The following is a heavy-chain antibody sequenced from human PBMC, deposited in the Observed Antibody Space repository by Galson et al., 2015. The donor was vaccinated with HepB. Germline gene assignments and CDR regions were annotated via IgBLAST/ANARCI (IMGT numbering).Heavy chain of an antibody. CDR2: ISGSGGST. J-gene: IGHJ4*02. CDR1: GFTFSSYA. CDR3: AKDTSVGVLRYFDWLLGNFDY. Sequence: SLRLSCAASGFTFSSYAMSWVRQAPGKGLEWVSAISGSGGSTYYADSVKGRFTISRDNSKNTLYLQMNSLRAEDTAVYYCAKDTSVGVLRYFDWLLGNFDYWGQGTLVTVSS. V-gene: IGHV3-23*01. D-gene: IGHD3-9*01.